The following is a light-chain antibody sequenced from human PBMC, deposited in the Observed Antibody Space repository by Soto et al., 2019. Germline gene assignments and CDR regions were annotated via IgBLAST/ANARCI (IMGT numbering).Light chain of an antibody. CDR3: QQYNNGPLT. V-gene: IGKV3-15*01. J-gene: IGKJ4*01. Sequence: DIVMTQSPATLSVSPGERATLSCRASQSVSSNLAWYQQKPGQAPRLLIYGASTRATGIPARFSGSGSGTELTLTISSLQSEEFAVYYCQQYNNGPLTFGGGPKVEIK. CDR2: GAS. CDR1: QSVSSN.